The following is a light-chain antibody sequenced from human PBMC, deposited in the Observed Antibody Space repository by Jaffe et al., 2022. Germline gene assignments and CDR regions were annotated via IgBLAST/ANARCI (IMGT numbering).Light chain of an antibody. CDR3: QQYASSYT. Sequence: EIVLTQSPGTLSLSPGERATLSCRASQSVRSNSLAWYQQKPGQAPRLLIYGASSRATGIPDRFSGSGSGTDFTLTISRLEPEDIAVYYCQQYASSYTFGRGTKVGIK. V-gene: IGKV3-20*01. CDR1: QSVRSNS. J-gene: IGKJ2*01. CDR2: GAS.